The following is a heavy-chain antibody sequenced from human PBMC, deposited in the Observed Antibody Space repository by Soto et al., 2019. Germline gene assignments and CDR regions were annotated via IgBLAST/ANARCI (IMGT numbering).Heavy chain of an antibody. CDR3: ARDQPGYSYGYGLGY. J-gene: IGHJ4*02. CDR1: GFTFSSYS. Sequence: EVQLVESGGGLVKPGGSLRLSCAASGFTFSSYSMNWVRQAPGKGLEWVSSISSSSSYIYYADSVKGRFTISRDNAKNSLYLPMHSLRAEDTAVYYCARDQPGYSYGYGLGYWGQGTLVTGSS. CDR2: ISSSSSYI. D-gene: IGHD5-18*01. V-gene: IGHV3-21*01.